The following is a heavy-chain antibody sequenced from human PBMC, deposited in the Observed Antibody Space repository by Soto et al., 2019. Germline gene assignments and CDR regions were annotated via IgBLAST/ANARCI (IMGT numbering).Heavy chain of an antibody. V-gene: IGHV3-74*01. Sequence: EVQLVESGGGLVQAGGSLRLSCAASGFTFSNYWMHWVRQAPGKGLVWVSRINSDGTRTNYADSVKGRFTISRDNAENTLYLQMNSLTAEDTAVYYCARVAVGYYYMDVWGKGTTVTVSS. CDR2: INSDGTRT. CDR1: GFTFSNYW. CDR3: ARVAVGYYYMDV. J-gene: IGHJ6*03.